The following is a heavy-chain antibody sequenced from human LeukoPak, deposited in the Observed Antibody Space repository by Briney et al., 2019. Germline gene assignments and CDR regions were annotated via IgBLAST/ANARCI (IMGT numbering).Heavy chain of an antibody. J-gene: IGHJ4*02. V-gene: IGHV3-33*01. Sequence: PGRSLRLSCAASGFLVSSCGMHWVRQAPGKGLEWVAVIWSNGINKYYADSVKGRFTISRDNSKNTLYLQMNSLRVDDTAVYYCARDRGDSSGWPVRDYWGQGTLVTVSS. CDR1: GFLVSSCG. D-gene: IGHD6-19*01. CDR2: IWSNGINK. CDR3: ARDRGDSSGWPVRDY.